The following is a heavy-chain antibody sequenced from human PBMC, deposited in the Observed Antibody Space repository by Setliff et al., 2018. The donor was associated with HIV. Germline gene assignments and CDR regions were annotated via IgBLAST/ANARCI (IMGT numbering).Heavy chain of an antibody. V-gene: IGHV4-4*02. J-gene: IGHJ5*02. CDR2: IDHSGST. CDR3: ARLHTDYGSWYFDA. CDR1: DDSITGNNW. Sequence: TLSLTCTVSDDSITGNNWWNWVRQPPGKGLEWIGEIDHSGSTNYSPSLKSRVTMSVDKSKKQFSLKLKSMAAADTAVYYCARLHTDYGSWYFDAWGPGTLVTVS. D-gene: IGHD3-10*01.